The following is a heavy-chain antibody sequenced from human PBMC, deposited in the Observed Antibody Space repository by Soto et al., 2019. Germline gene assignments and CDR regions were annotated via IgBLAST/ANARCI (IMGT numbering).Heavy chain of an antibody. CDR1: GGTFSSYT. Sequence: GASVKVSCKASGGTFSSYTISWVRQAPGQGLEWMGRIIPILGIANYAQKFQGRVTITADKSTSTAYMELSSLRSEDTAVYYCARGPDIAAPHDYWGQGTLVTVSS. D-gene: IGHD6-13*01. J-gene: IGHJ4*02. V-gene: IGHV1-69*02. CDR3: ARGPDIAAPHDY. CDR2: IIPILGIA.